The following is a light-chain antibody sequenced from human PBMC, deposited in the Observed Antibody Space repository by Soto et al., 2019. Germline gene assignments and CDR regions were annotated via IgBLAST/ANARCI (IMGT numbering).Light chain of an antibody. J-gene: IGKJ3*01. Sequence: DIQMTQSPSSLSASVGDRVTITCQASQDISNYLNWYQQKPGKAPKLLIYDASNLETGVPSRFSGSGSGTDFTFPISSLQPEDIATYYCHREFTFGPGTKVDIK. CDR1: QDISNY. CDR3: HREFT. CDR2: DAS. V-gene: IGKV1-33*01.